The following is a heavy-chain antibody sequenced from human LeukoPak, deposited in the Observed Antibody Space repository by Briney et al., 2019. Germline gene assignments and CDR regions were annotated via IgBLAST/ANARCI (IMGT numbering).Heavy chain of an antibody. Sequence: SETLSLTCAVYGGSFSGYYWSWIRQPPGKGLEWIGEINHSGSTNYNPSLKSRVTISVDTSKNQFSLKLSSVTAADTAVYYCAREIWEGSGWYFYYYGMDVWGQGTTVTVSS. CDR2: INHSGST. CDR1: GGSFSGYY. J-gene: IGHJ6*02. CDR3: AREIWEGSGWYFYYYGMDV. V-gene: IGHV4-34*01. D-gene: IGHD6-19*01.